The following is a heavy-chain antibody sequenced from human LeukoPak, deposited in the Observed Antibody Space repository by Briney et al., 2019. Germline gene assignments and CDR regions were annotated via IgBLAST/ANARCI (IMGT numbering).Heavy chain of an antibody. CDR1: GYRFTSYW. Sequence: GESLKISCKSSGYRFTSYWIGWVRQMPGKGLEWMGIIYPGDSDIRYSPSFQGHVTISADKSISTAYLQWSSLKASDTAMYYCASGLYDSSAFDIWGQGTMVTVSS. V-gene: IGHV5-51*01. D-gene: IGHD3-22*01. CDR3: ASGLYDSSAFDI. J-gene: IGHJ3*02. CDR2: IYPGDSDI.